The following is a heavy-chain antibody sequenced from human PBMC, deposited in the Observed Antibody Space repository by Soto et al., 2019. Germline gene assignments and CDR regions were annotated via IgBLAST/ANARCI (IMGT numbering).Heavy chain of an antibody. J-gene: IGHJ5*02. Sequence: SVPTLVNPTHTLTLTFTFSGFSLITSGVGVGCIRQPPGKALEWLALIYWDDDKRYSPSLKSRLTITKDTSKNQVVLTMTNMENVDTAPSYCANMRDAVDGDIETCGQGPLVNVYS. CDR2: IYWDDDK. V-gene: IGHV2-5*02. CDR3: ANMRDAVDGDIET. D-gene: IGHD6-19*01. CDR1: GFSLITSGVG.